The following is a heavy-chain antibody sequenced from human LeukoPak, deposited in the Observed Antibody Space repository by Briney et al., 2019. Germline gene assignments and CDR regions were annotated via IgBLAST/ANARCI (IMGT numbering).Heavy chain of an antibody. CDR2: ISAYNGNT. D-gene: IGHD2-8*01. CDR1: GYTFTSYG. V-gene: IGHV1-18*01. CDR3: AIIGYCTNGVCCTDPGDPSYNWFDP. Sequence: ASVKVSCKASGYTFTSYGISWVRQAPGQGLEWMGWISAYNGNTNYAQKLQGRVTMTTDTSTSTAYMELRSLRSDDTAVYYCAIIGYCTNGVCCTDPGDPSYNWFDPWGQGTLVTVSS. J-gene: IGHJ5*02.